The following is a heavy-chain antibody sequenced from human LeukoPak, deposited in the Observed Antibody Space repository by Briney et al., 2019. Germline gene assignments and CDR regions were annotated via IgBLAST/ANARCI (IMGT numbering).Heavy chain of an antibody. Sequence: SETLSLTCAVYGASFSDSYWSWIRQSPEKGLEWIGEINNSGSTSYNPSLNSRVIMSVDRSKNQFSLRLTSVTAADTAVYYCARGRYGPRLGNRGQGTLVTVSS. D-gene: IGHD3-16*01. CDR3: ARGRYGPRLGN. CDR2: INNSGST. CDR1: GASFSDSY. J-gene: IGHJ4*02. V-gene: IGHV4-34*01.